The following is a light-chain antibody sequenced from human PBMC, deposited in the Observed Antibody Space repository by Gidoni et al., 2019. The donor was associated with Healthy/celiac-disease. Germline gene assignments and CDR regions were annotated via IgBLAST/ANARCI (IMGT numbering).Light chain of an antibody. CDR2: QDS. CDR3: QAWDSSVV. V-gene: IGLV3-1*01. Sequence: SYALTQPPSVSVSPGQTASITCSGDKLGDKYACWYQQKPGQSPVLVIYQDSKRPSGIPERFSGSNSGNTATLTISGTQAMDEADYCCQAWDSSVVFGGGTKLTVL. CDR1: KLGDKY. J-gene: IGLJ2*01.